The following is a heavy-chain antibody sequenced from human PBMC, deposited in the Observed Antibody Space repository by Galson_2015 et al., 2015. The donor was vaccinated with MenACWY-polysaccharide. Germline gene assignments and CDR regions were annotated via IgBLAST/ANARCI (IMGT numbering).Heavy chain of an antibody. J-gene: IGHJ6*03. D-gene: IGHD3-10*01. Sequence: SVKVSCKASGYTFTSFDINWVRQAAGQGLEWMGWMNPNGGGTGYAQKFQGRVTMTRDTSIGTAYMELSSLRSEDTAVYFCARTRGSYYYHYMDVWGKGTTVTVSS. CDR1: GYTFTSFD. V-gene: IGHV1-8*01. CDR3: ARTRGSYYYHYMDV. CDR2: MNPNGGGT.